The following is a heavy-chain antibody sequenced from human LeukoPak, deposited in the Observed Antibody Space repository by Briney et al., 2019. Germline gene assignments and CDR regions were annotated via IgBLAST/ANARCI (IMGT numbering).Heavy chain of an antibody. D-gene: IGHD1-26*01. CDR3: AKDWALIVGATETLDY. CDR2: ISHDGSNK. V-gene: IGHV3-30*18. Sequence: GGSLRLSCAASGFTFSSYGMHWVRQAPGKGLEWVAVISHDGSNKYYADSVKGRFTISRDNSKNTLYLQMNSLRAEDTAVYYCAKDWALIVGATETLDYWGQGTLVTVSS. CDR1: GFTFSSYG. J-gene: IGHJ4*02.